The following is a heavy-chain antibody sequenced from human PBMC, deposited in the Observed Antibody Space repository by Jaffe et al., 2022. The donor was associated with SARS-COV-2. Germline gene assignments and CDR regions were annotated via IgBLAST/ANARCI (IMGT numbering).Heavy chain of an antibody. V-gene: IGHV3-23*04. CDR3: AKDHPMVRGVMSNGEFDC. CDR1: GFTFSSYA. D-gene: IGHD3-10*01. CDR2: ISGSGYST. J-gene: IGHJ4*02. Sequence: EVQLVESGGGLVQPGGSLRLSCAASGFTFSSYAMSWVRQAPGKGLEWVSGISGSGYSTYYADSVKGRFSISRDNSKNTLYVQMNSLGTEDTAVYYCAKDHPMVRGVMSNGEFDCWGQGTLVTVSS.